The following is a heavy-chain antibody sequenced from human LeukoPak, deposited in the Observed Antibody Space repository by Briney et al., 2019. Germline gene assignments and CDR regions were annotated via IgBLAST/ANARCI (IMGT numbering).Heavy chain of an antibody. D-gene: IGHD5-24*01. V-gene: IGHV1-2*02. J-gene: IGHJ4*02. CDR1: GYTFTGYY. CDR2: INPNSGGT. Sequence: GASVKVSCKASGYTFTGYYMHWVRQAPGQGLEWMGWINPNSGGTNYAQKFQGRVTMTRDTSISTAYMELSRLRSDDTAVYYCARSRDDYNANSPSDYWGQGTLVTVSS. CDR3: ARSRDDYNANSPSDY.